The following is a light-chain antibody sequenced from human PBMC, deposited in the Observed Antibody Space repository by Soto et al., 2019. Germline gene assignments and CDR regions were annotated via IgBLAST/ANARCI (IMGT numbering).Light chain of an antibody. CDR2: EVN. CDR3: RSYSDSHTKV. V-gene: IGLV2-14*03. J-gene: IGLJ1*01. Sequence: PITEPGSASVSAGELVTVFSGGTSIDVGAYIYVAWYQQYAGKAPKLIICEVNNRLSGVSGRFSGSKSDTTAYLTISWLQAEDEADHYCRSYSDSHTKVFGTGTKVTVL. CDR1: SIDVGAYIY.